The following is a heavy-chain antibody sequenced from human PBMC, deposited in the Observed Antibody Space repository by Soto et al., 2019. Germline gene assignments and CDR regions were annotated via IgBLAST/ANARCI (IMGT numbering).Heavy chain of an antibody. V-gene: IGHV4-39*01. CDR3: ARLPQEYNYYGMDV. Sequence: SETLSLTCTVSGGSIVTSSYYWGWIRQPPGKGLEWLGHIYYSGNTYYHPSLKSRVTISVDTSRNQFTLRLSSVTAADTAVYYCARLPQEYNYYGMDVWGQGTTVTVSS. D-gene: IGHD1-1*01. J-gene: IGHJ6*02. CDR1: GGSIVTSSYY. CDR2: IYYSGNT.